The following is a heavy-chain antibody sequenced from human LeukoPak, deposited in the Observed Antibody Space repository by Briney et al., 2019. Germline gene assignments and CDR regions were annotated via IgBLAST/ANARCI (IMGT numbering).Heavy chain of an antibody. J-gene: IGHJ4*02. CDR1: GGSISSSSYY. CDR3: ARGGYCGGDCYFYY. V-gene: IGHV4-39*07. CDR2: IYYSGST. D-gene: IGHD2-21*02. Sequence: SETLSLTCTVSGGSISSSSYYWGWIRQPPGKGLEWIGSIYYSGSTYYNPSLKSRVTISVDTSKNQFSLRLSSVTAADTAVYYCARGGYCGGDCYFYYWGQGTLVTVSS.